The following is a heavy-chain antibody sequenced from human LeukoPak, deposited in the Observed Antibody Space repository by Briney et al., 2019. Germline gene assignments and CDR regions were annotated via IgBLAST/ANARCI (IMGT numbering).Heavy chain of an antibody. J-gene: IGHJ4*02. V-gene: IGHV3-30*02. D-gene: IGHD3-22*01. CDR2: IRYDGSNK. Sequence: GGSLRLSCAASGFTFSSYGMHWVRQAPGKGLEWVAFIRYDGSNKYYADSVKGRFTISRDNSKNTLYLQMNSLRAEDTAVYYCARDVDSYYDSSGYPDYWGQGTLVTVSS. CDR3: ARDVDSYYDSSGYPDY. CDR1: GFTFSSYG.